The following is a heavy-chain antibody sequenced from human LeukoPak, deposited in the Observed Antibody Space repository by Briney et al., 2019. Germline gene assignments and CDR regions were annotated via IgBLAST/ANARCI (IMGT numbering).Heavy chain of an antibody. J-gene: IGHJ4*02. CDR1: GGSISSYY. CDR2: IYNRGSS. V-gene: IGHV4-4*07. D-gene: IGHD3-10*01. Sequence: SETLSLTCTVSGGSISSYYWSWIRQPAGKGLEWIGRIYNRGSSNYNPSLKSRVTMSVDTYKNQLSLKLSSVTAADTAVYYCAGQRITMVRAKGYYFDYWGQGTLVTVSS. CDR3: AGQRITMVRAKGYYFDY.